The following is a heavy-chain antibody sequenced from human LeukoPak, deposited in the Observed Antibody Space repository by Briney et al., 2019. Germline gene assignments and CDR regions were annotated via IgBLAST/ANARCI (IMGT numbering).Heavy chain of an antibody. V-gene: IGHV5-51*01. J-gene: IGHJ4*02. CDR3: ARPVNYGSGWDYLDY. CDR2: IYPGDSDT. Sequence: GESLKISCKGSGYSFTSYWIGWVRQMPGKGLEWMGIIYPGDSDTRYSPSFQGQVTISADKSISTAYLQWSSLKASDTAMYYCARPVNYGSGWDYLDYWGQGTLVTVSS. CDR1: GYSFTSYW. D-gene: IGHD3-10*01.